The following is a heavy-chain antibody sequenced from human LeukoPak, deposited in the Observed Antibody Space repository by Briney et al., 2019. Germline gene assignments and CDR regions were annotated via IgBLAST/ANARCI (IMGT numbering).Heavy chain of an antibody. J-gene: IGHJ3*02. Sequence: GRSLRLSCAASGFTFDDYAMHWVRQAPGKGLEWVSGISWNSGSIGYADSVKGRFTISRDNAKNSLYLQMNSLRAEDTALYYCAKAHATTIFSADAFDIWGQGTMVTVSS. CDR3: AKAHATTIFSADAFDI. D-gene: IGHD3-3*02. V-gene: IGHV3-9*01. CDR2: ISWNSGSI. CDR1: GFTFDDYA.